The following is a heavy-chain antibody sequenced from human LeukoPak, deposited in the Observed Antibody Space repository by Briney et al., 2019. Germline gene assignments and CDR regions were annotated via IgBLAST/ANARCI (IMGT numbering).Heavy chain of an antibody. V-gene: IGHV1-18*01. CDR3: ARKYSSSWYSWFDP. Sequence: ASVKVSCKASGYTFTTYGIGWVRQAPVQGLEWMGWISGYNGNTNYAQKFQGRVTMTTDTSTSTAYMELRSLRSDDTAVYYCARKYSSSWYSWFDPWGQGTLVTVSS. CDR2: ISGYNGNT. J-gene: IGHJ5*02. D-gene: IGHD6-13*01. CDR1: GYTFTTYG.